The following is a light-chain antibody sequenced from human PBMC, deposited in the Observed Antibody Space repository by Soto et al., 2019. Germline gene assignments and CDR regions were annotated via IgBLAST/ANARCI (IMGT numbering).Light chain of an antibody. CDR1: GSNVGSNY. V-gene: IGLV1-47*01. Sequence: QSVLTQPPSASGTPGQTVTISCSGSGSNVGSNYVYWYQQLPGLAPKVLIYRNDQRPPGVPDRFSGSKSGTSASLAIIGLRSEDEAEYHCAAWDDSLSVPVFGGGTQLTVL. CDR2: RND. J-gene: IGLJ2*01. CDR3: AAWDDSLSVPV.